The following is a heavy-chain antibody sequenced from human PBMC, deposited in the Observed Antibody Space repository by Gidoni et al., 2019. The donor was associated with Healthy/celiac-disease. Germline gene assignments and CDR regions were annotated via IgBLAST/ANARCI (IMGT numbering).Heavy chain of an antibody. J-gene: IGHJ2*01. D-gene: IGHD4-17*01. CDR3: ARGLLEGDYVSWYFDL. CDR1: GFTFSSYG. CDR2: ISYDGSNK. V-gene: IGHV3-30*03. Sequence: QVQLVESGGGVVQPGRSLRLSCAASGFTFSSYGMHWVRQAPGKGLEWVAVISYDGSNKYYADSVKGRFTISRDNSKNTLYLQMNSLRAEDTAVYYCARGLLEGDYVSWYFDLWGRGTLVTVSS.